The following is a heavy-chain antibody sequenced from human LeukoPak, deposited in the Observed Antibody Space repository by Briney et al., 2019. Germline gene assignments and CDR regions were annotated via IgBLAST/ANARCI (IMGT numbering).Heavy chain of an antibody. CDR3: ARALTAASDY. Sequence: GGSLRLSCAASGFTFSSYSMNWVRQAPGKGLEWVSSISSSGSYIYYADSVKGRFTISRDNAKNSLYLQMSSLRAEDTAVYYCARALTAASDYWGQGTLVTVSS. V-gene: IGHV3-21*01. J-gene: IGHJ4*02. CDR1: GFTFSSYS. CDR2: ISSSGSYI. D-gene: IGHD2-2*01.